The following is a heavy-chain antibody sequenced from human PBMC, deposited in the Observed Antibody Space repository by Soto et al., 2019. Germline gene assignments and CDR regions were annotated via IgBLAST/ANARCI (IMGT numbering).Heavy chain of an antibody. Sequence: SVTVSCKASEGTFSSYAISWVRQAPGQGLEWMGGIIPIFGTANYAQKFQGRVTITADESTSTAYMELSSLRSEDTAVYYCAKEGPKELVNYYGMDVWGQGTTVTVSS. V-gene: IGHV1-69*13. J-gene: IGHJ6*02. D-gene: IGHD1-7*01. CDR1: EGTFSSYA. CDR3: AKEGPKELVNYYGMDV. CDR2: IIPIFGTA.